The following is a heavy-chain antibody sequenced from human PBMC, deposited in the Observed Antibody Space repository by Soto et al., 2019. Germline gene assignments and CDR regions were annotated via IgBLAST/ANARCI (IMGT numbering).Heavy chain of an antibody. V-gene: IGHV4-31*03. Sequence: QVQLQESGPGLVKPSQTLSLTCTVSGDSISSGDYWTWIRQHPGKGLEWIGYIYYTGNTNYNPSLKSRLTLPVDTSKNQFSLKLTSVTAADTAVYYCVRFSTVTGFDYWGQGTLVTVSS. CDR2: IYYTGNT. CDR1: GDSISSGDY. CDR3: VRFSTVTGFDY. D-gene: IGHD3-10*01. J-gene: IGHJ4*02.